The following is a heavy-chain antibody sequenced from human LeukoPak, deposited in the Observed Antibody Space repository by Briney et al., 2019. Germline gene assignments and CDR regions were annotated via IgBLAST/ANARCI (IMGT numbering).Heavy chain of an antibody. CDR2: INHSGST. V-gene: IGHV4-34*01. J-gene: IGHJ4*02. CDR1: GGSFSGYY. Sequence: SETLSLTCAVYGGSFSGYYWSWIRQPPGKGLEWIGEINHSGSTNYNPSLKSRVTISVDTSKNQFSLKLSSVTAADTAVYYCARPGGSGSYYNEPFDYWGQGTLVTVSS. D-gene: IGHD3-10*01. CDR3: ARPGGSGSYYNEPFDY.